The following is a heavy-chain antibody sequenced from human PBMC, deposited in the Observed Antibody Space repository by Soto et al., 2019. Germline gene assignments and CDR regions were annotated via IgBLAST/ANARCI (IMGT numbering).Heavy chain of an antibody. V-gene: IGHV3-23*01. D-gene: IGHD6-13*01. CDR3: AKSFSSNWYDYFNY. CDR2: ISGSGDRT. CDR1: EFTFSSYA. Sequence: GGSLRLSCEASEFTFSSYAMSWVRQAPGKGLEWVSAISGSGDRTYYADSVKGRFTISRDTSKNTLSLQMNSLRAEDTALYYCAKSFSSNWYDYFNYWGQGTLVTVSS. J-gene: IGHJ4*02.